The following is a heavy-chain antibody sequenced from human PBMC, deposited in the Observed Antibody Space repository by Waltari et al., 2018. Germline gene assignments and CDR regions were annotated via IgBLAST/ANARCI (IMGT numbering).Heavy chain of an antibody. J-gene: IGHJ1*01. D-gene: IGHD2-2*01. CDR3: ARGDCSSTSCYSLES. Sequence: QVHLVESGGGVVQSGKSLRLSCAASGFTIKDFAMHWVRQAPGQGLRWVSVISSDGTNKYYADSVEGRFTISRDNSGGTLYLQMNSLRPQDTAIYFCARGDCSSTSCYSLESWGHGTLVTVS. V-gene: IGHV3-30*04. CDR1: GFTIKDFA. CDR2: ISSDGTNK.